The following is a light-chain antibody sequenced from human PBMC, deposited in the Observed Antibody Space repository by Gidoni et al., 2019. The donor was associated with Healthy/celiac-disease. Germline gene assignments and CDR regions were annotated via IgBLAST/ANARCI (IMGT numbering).Light chain of an antibody. J-gene: IGLJ2*01. V-gene: IGLV3-19*01. CDR3: NSRDSSGNRVV. Sequence: SSELTQDPAVSVALGQTVRITCQGDSLRSYYSSRYQQKPGQAPVLVIYGKNNRPAGIPDRFSGSCSGNTASLTITGAQAEDEAYYYCNSRDSSGNRVVFGGGTKLTVL. CDR2: GKN. CDR1: SLRSYY.